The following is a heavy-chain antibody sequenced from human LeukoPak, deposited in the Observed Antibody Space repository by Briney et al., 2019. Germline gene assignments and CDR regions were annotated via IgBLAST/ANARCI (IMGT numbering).Heavy chain of an antibody. J-gene: IGHJ5*02. Sequence: PSETLSLTCTVSGGSISSYYWSWIRQPPGKGLERIGYIYYIGSTNYNPSLKSRVTISVDTSKKQFSLKLSSVTAADTAVYYCARHVEWAAAAAPEGANWFDPWGQGTLVTVSS. CDR2: IYYIGST. V-gene: IGHV4-59*08. D-gene: IGHD6-13*01. CDR3: ARHVEWAAAAAPEGANWFDP. CDR1: GGSISSYY.